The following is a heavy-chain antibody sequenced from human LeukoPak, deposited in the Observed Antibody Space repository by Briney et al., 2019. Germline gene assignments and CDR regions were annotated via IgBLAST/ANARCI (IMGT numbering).Heavy chain of an antibody. J-gene: IGHJ6*03. CDR2: IIPIFDTP. D-gene: IGHD3-9*01. Sequence: SVKVSCKASGGTFSSYSITWVRQAPGQGPEWMGGIIPIFDTPNYAQKLQGRVTITADESTSTAYMELSSLRSEDTAVYYCARANYDIFTGYVNYYHYYYMDVWGKGTTVTVSS. V-gene: IGHV1-69*13. CDR1: GGTFSSYS. CDR3: ARANYDIFTGYVNYYHYYYMDV.